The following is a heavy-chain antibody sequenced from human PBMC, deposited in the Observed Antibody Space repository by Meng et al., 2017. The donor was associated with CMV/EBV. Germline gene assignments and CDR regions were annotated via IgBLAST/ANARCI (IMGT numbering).Heavy chain of an antibody. CDR3: ASGLNLGYCSSTSCHGAL. Sequence: GESLKISCAASGFTFSSYWMHWVRQAPGKGLVWVSRINSDGSSTSYADSVKGRFTISRDNAKNTLYLQMNSLGAEDTAVYYCASGLNLGYCSSTSCHGALWGQGTLVTVSS. CDR2: INSDGSST. V-gene: IGHV3-74*01. CDR1: GFTFSSYW. J-gene: IGHJ4*02. D-gene: IGHD2-2*01.